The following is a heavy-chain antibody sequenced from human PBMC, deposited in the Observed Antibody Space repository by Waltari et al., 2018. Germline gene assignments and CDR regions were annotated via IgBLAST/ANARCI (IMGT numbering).Heavy chain of an antibody. CDR3: ATAERDYYDSSGYHFPAFDY. V-gene: IGHV1-69*01. J-gene: IGHJ4*02. Sequence: QVQLVQSGAEVKKPGSSVKVSCKASGGTFSSYAISWVRQAPGQGLEWMGGIIPIFGTANYAQKFQGRVTITADESTSTAYMELSSLRSEDTAVYYCATAERDYYDSSGYHFPAFDYWGQGTLVTVSS. CDR2: IIPIFGTA. D-gene: IGHD3-22*01. CDR1: GGTFSSYA.